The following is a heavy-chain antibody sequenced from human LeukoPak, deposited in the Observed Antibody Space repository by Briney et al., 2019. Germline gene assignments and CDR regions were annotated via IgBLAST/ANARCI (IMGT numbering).Heavy chain of an antibody. D-gene: IGHD3-22*01. J-gene: IGHJ4*02. CDR3: ARAPMIVVVFPPRLDF. Sequence: ASVKVSCKASGYTFTSYDINWVRQATGQGLEWMGWMNPNSGNTGYAQKFQGRVTMTRNTSISTAYMELSSLRSEDTAMYYCARAPMIVVVFPPRLDFWGQGTLVTVSS. CDR1: GYTFTSYD. CDR2: MNPNSGNT. V-gene: IGHV1-8*01.